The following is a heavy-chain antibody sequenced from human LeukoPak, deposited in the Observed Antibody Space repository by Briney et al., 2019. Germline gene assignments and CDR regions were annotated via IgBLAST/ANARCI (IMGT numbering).Heavy chain of an antibody. D-gene: IGHD3-16*01. J-gene: IGHJ6*03. CDR3: ARDLGGILMGWDYMDV. Sequence: GGTLRLSCAASGFTFSDYGMSWVRQAPGKGLEWVSGINWNGGSTGYADSVKGRFTISRDNAKNSLYLQMNSLRAEDTALYYCARDLGGILMGWDYMDVWGKGTMVTVSS. CDR1: GFTFSDYG. V-gene: IGHV3-20*04. CDR2: INWNGGST.